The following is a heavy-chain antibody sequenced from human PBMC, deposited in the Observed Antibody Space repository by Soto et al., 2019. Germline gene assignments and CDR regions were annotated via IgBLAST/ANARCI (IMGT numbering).Heavy chain of an antibody. Sequence: QVQLQESGPGLVKPSETLSLSCTVSGDPISGYHWSWIRQTPGKGLEWIGYVHNSGSTSYNPSLKSRVTISIDTSRKQFSLRLRSVTAADTAVYYCTGDRNNRVWYKYWGQGTLVTVSS. CDR3: TGDRNNRVWYKY. CDR2: VHNSGST. D-gene: IGHD6-19*01. V-gene: IGHV4-59*01. J-gene: IGHJ4*02. CDR1: GDPISGYH.